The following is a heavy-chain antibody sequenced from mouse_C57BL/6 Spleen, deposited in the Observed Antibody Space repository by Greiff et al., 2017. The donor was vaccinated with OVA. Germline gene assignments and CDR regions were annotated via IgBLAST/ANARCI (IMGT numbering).Heavy chain of an antibody. D-gene: IGHD4-1*01. CDR2: IYPGDGDT. V-gene: IGHV1-82*01. Sequence: QVQLQQSGPELVKPGASVKISCKASGYAFSSSWMNWVKQRPGTGLEWIGRIYPGDGDTNYNGKFKGKATLTADKSSSTAYMQLSSLTSEDSAVYFCFNWYGRAYWGQGTLVTVSA. J-gene: IGHJ3*01. CDR3: FNWYGRAY. CDR1: GYAFSSSW.